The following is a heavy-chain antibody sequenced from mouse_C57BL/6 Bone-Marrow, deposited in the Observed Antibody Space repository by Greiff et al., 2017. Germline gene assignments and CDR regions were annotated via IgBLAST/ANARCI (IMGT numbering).Heavy chain of an antibody. Sequence: DVKLVESGGGLVKPGGSLKLSCAASGFTFSDYGMHWVRQAPEKGLEWVAYISSGSSTIYYADTVKGRFTISRDNAKNTLFLQMTSLRSEDTAMYYCARTDYYYGSSYWYFDVWGTGTTVTVSS. CDR2: ISSGSSTI. J-gene: IGHJ1*03. D-gene: IGHD1-1*01. CDR1: GFTFSDYG. V-gene: IGHV5-17*01. CDR3: ARTDYYYGSSYWYFDV.